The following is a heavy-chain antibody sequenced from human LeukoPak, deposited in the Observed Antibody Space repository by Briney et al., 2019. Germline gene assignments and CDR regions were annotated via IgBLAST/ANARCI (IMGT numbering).Heavy chain of an antibody. J-gene: IGHJ3*02. V-gene: IGHV1-2*02. CDR3: ARGAAMAPFHAFDI. CDR2: INPNSGGT. CDR1: GYTFTTYT. Sequence: ASVKVSCKASGYTFTTYTITWVRQAPGQGLEWMGWINPNSGGTNYAQKFQGRVTMTRDTSISTAYMELSRLRSDDTAVYYCARGAAMAPFHAFDIWGQGTMVTVPS. D-gene: IGHD5-18*01.